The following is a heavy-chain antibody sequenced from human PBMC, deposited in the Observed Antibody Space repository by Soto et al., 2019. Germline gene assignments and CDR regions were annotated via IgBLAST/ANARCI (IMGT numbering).Heavy chain of an antibody. D-gene: IGHD6-19*01. Sequence: EVQLLESGGGLVQPGGSLRLSCAASGFTFSSYAMSWVRQAPGKGLEWVSGISGSGDSTYYADSVKGRFTISRDISKNTLYLQMNSRRAEDTAVYYCAKGVPGIAVAGTGYFQHWGQGTLVTVSS. CDR1: GFTFSSYA. V-gene: IGHV3-23*01. CDR2: ISGSGDST. CDR3: AKGVPGIAVAGTGYFQH. J-gene: IGHJ1*01.